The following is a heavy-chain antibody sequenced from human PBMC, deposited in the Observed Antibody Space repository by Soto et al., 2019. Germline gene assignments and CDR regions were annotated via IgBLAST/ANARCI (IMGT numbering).Heavy chain of an antibody. V-gene: IGHV3-33*01. CDR2: IWYDGFNK. J-gene: IGHJ6*02. CDR3: ARDRGGPPLRYYYGMDV. CDR1: GFTFSSYG. Sequence: GGSLRLSCAASGFTFSSYGMHWVHQAPGKGLEWVAVIWYDGFNKYYADFVKGRFTISRDHSKNTLYLQMNSLRAEDTAVYYCARDRGGPPLRYYYGMDVWGQGTTVTVSS. D-gene: IGHD2-15*01.